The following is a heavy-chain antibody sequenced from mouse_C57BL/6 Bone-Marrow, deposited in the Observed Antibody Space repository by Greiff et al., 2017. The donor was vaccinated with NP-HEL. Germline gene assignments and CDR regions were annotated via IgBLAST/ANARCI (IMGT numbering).Heavy chain of an antibody. V-gene: IGHV5-9*01. Sequence: EVKLVESGGGLVKPGGSLKLSCAASGFTFSSYTMSWVRQTPEKRLEWVATISGGGGNTYYPDSVKGRFTISRDNAKNTLYLQMSSLRSEDTALYYCARHGSDSSGYPYYYAMDYWGQGTSVTVSS. CDR2: ISGGGGNT. J-gene: IGHJ4*01. CDR1: GFTFSSYT. CDR3: ARHGSDSSGYPYYYAMDY. D-gene: IGHD3-2*02.